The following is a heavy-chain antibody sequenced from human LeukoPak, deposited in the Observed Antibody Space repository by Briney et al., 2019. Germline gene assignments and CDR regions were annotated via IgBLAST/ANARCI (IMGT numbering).Heavy chain of an antibody. V-gene: IGHV4-34*01. J-gene: IGHJ5*02. CDR2: INHSGST. D-gene: IGHD6-13*01. Sequence: PSETLSLTCAVYGGSFSGYYWSWIRQPPGKGLEWIGEINHSGSTNYNPSLKSRVTISVDTSKNQFSLKLSSVTAADTAVYYCARPRYSSSWYRRANWSDPWGQGTLVTVSS. CDR1: GGSFSGYY. CDR3: ARPRYSSSWYRRANWSDP.